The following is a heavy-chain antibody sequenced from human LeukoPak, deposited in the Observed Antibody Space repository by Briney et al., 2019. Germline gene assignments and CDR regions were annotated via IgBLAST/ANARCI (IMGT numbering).Heavy chain of an antibody. V-gene: IGHV3-53*01. CDR1: GFTVSSNY. J-gene: IGHJ4*02. CDR3: AKEVAAAGRGRVDY. Sequence: GGSLRLSCAASGFTVSSNYMSWVRQAPGKGLEWVSVIYSGGSTYYADSVKGRFTISRDNSKNTLYLQMNSLRAEDTAVYYCAKEVAAAGRGRVDYWGQGTLVTVSS. D-gene: IGHD6-13*01. CDR2: IYSGGST.